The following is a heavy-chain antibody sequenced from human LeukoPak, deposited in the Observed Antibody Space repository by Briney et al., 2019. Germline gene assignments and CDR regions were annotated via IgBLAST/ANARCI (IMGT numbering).Heavy chain of an antibody. V-gene: IGHV5-51*01. CDR3: ARSDGTDPERRYYYYGMDV. Sequence: GESLKISCKTSGYSFTSYWIGWVRQMPGKGLEWMGIIYPGDSDTRYSPSFQGQVTISADKSISTAYLQWSSLKASDTAMYYCARSDGTDPERRYYYYGMDVWGQGTTVTVSS. J-gene: IGHJ6*02. CDR1: GYSFTSYW. CDR2: IYPGDSDT. D-gene: IGHD1-1*01.